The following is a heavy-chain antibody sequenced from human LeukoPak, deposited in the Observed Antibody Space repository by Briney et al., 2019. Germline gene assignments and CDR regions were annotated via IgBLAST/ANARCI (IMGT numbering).Heavy chain of an antibody. CDR2: IYHSGST. CDR1: GGSISGYY. CDR3: ARDRQQLVRGDYFDY. V-gene: IGHV4-30-2*01. J-gene: IGHJ4*02. Sequence: PSETLSLTCAVYGGSISGYYWSWIRQPPGKGLEWIGYIYHSGSTYYNPSLKSRVTISVDRSKNQFSLKLSSVTAADTAVYYCARDRQQLVRGDYFDYWGQGTLVTVSS. D-gene: IGHD6-13*01.